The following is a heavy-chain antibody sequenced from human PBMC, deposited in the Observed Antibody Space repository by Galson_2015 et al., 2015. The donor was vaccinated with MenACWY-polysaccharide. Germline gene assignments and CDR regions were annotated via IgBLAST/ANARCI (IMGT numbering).Heavy chain of an antibody. CDR3: ARLRYFDWLFFFDY. CDR1: CGTMSSYY. D-gene: IGHD3-9*01. CDR2: IYPSGST. J-gene: IGHJ4*02. Sequence: ETLSLTCTVSCGTMSSYYWGWFRQPAGQGLQWIGRIYPSGSTDYNPSLKRRVVMSIDTSKNQFSLKLSSVTAADTAVYYCARLRYFDWLFFFDYWGQGALVTVSS. V-gene: IGHV4-4*07.